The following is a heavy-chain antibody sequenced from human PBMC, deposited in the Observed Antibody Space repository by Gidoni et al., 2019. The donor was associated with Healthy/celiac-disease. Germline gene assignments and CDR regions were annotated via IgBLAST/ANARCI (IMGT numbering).Heavy chain of an antibody. CDR1: GGTFSSYA. D-gene: IGHD3-10*01. CDR2: IIPILGIA. J-gene: IGHJ4*02. CDR3: ARDSRVYGSGSYPDY. V-gene: IGHV1-69*09. Sequence: QVQLVQSGAEVKKPGSSVKVSCKASGGTFSSYAISWVRQAPGQGLGWMGRIIPILGIANYAQKFQGRVTITADKSTSTAYMELSSLRSEDTAVYYCARDSRVYGSGSYPDYWGQGTLVTVSS.